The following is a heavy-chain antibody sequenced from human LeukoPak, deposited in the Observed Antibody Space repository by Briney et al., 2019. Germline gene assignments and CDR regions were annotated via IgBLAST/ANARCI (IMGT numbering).Heavy chain of an antibody. CDR3: ANFWSGYYSRSDYYYGMDV. D-gene: IGHD3-3*01. Sequence: GVSLRLSCAASGFTFSSYGMHWVRQAPGKGLEWVAVIWYDGSNKNYADSVKGRFTISGDNSKNTLYLQMNSLRAEDTAVYYCANFWSGYYSRSDYYYGMDVWGQGTTVTVSS. V-gene: IGHV3-33*06. CDR1: GFTFSSYG. J-gene: IGHJ6*02. CDR2: IWYDGSNK.